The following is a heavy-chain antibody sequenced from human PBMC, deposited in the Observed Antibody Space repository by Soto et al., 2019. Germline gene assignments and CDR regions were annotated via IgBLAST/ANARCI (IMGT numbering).Heavy chain of an antibody. CDR3: ARWSYLDY. CDR1: GFSFGSYA. Sequence: HPCGSLRLSCAASGFSFGSYALSWVRQAPGKGLEWVSTISGSDGKTFYADSVKGRFSISRDTSQSTLYLQMNSLRADDTAMYYCARWSYLDYWGQGTRGTLSA. CDR2: ISGSDGKT. J-gene: IGHJ4*02. V-gene: IGHV3-23*01. D-gene: IGHD3-3*01.